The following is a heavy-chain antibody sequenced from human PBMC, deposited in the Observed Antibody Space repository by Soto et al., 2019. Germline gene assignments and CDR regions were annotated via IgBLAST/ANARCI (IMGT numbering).Heavy chain of an antibody. J-gene: IGHJ3*02. V-gene: IGHV4-59*01. D-gene: IGHD2-21*01. Sequence: PSETLSLTCTVSGGSISSYYWSWIRQPPGKGLEWIGYIYNSGSTNYNPSLKSRATILIDTSKNQLSLRLSSVTAADTAVYSCARHTPYCGGECYGFDIWGQGTMVTVSS. CDR3: ARHTPYCGGECYGFDI. CDR1: GGSISSYY. CDR2: IYNSGST.